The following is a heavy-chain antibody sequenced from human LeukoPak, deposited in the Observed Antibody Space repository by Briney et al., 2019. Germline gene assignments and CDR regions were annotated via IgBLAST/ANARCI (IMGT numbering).Heavy chain of an antibody. D-gene: IGHD1-26*01. CDR2: IKQDESEK. J-gene: IGHJ4*02. Sequence: GGSLRLSCAASGFSISDYGINWVRQAPGKGLEWVASIKQDESEKYYVDSVKGRSTTSRDNAKSSLYLQMNALRGEDTAVYYCARLVGDVTTWDCWGQGTLVTVSS. V-gene: IGHV3-7*03. CDR3: ARLVGDVTTWDC. CDR1: GFSISDYG.